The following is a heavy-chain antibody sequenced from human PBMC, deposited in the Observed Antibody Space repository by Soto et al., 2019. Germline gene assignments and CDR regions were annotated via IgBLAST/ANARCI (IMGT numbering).Heavy chain of an antibody. CDR2: IIPILGIA. V-gene: IGHV1-69*04. D-gene: IGHD3-10*01. CDR1: GGTFSSYT. J-gene: IGHJ4*02. Sequence: SVKVSCKASGGTFSSYTISWVRQAPGQGLEWMGRIIPILGIANYAQKFQGRVTITADKSTSTAYMELSSLRSEDTAVYYCARDQGYYGSGSFDWGQGTPVTVSS. CDR3: ARDQGYYGSGSFD.